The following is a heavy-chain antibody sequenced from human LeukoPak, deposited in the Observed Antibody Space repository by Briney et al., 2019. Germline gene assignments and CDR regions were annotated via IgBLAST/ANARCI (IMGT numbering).Heavy chain of an antibody. Sequence: TAGGSLRLSCATSGFTFSSYNMNRVRQAPGKGLEWVSSISTSSSYIYYADSVKGRFTISRDNAKNSLYLQMNSLRAEDTAVYYCARAGMGSWYGDAFDIWGQGTMVTVSS. CDR1: GFTFSSYN. CDR2: ISTSSSYI. CDR3: ARAGMGSWYGDAFDI. D-gene: IGHD6-13*01. V-gene: IGHV3-21*01. J-gene: IGHJ3*02.